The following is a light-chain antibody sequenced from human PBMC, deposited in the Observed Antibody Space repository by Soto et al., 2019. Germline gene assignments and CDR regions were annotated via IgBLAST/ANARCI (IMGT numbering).Light chain of an antibody. J-gene: IGKJ1*01. CDR1: QSVGSSH. CDR3: QQYGSAPWT. CDR2: GVS. Sequence: EIVLTQSPGTLSLSPGERATLSCRASQSVGSSHLAWYQQKPGQAPRLLIYGVSSRATGIPVRFSGSGCGTDFTLTISILEPEDFAVYYCQQYGSAPWTFGQGTKVEPK. V-gene: IGKV3-20*01.